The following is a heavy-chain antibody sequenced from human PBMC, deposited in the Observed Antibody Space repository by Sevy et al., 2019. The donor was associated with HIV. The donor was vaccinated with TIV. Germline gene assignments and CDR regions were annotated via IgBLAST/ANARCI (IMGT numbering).Heavy chain of an antibody. CDR3: AGENAWGRGYS. CDR2: IYNNGHI. V-gene: IGHV4-59*08. CDR1: GGSITSLY. Sequence: SETLSLTCTVSGGSITSLYWNWIRQPPGKGLGWIANIYNNGHINYNPSLKSRVTVSLDTSKNQYSLRLSSVTAADTAMYYCAGENAWGRGYSWGQGTLVTVSS. J-gene: IGHJ4*02. D-gene: IGHD1-26*01.